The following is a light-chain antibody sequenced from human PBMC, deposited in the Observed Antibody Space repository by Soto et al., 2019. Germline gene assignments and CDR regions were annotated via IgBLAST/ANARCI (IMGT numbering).Light chain of an antibody. Sequence: DIQMTQSPSTLSASVGDRVTITCRASQSISSWLAWYQQKQGKAPKLLIYDASSLESGVPSRFSGSGSGTELTITISSLQPDDCETYYGQQYNSYSGTFGQGTKVDIK. CDR3: QQYNSYSGT. CDR1: QSISSW. J-gene: IGKJ1*01. CDR2: DAS. V-gene: IGKV1-5*01.